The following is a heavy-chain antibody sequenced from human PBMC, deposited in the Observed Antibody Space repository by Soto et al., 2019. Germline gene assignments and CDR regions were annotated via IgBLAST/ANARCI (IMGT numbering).Heavy chain of an antibody. D-gene: IGHD3-9*01. CDR2: IYSGGTT. CDR1: GFTVSSNY. Sequence: PGGSLRLSCAASGFTVSSNYMSWVRQAPGKGLEWVSGIYSGGTTYYADSGKGRFTISRDNSKNTLCLQMNSLRAEDTAVYYCARGETGLDAFEIWGQGTMVTVSS. J-gene: IGHJ3*02. V-gene: IGHV3-66*01. CDR3: ARGETGLDAFEI.